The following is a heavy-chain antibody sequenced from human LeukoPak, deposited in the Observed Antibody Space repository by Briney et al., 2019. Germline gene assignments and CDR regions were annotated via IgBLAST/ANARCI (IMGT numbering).Heavy chain of an antibody. CDR2: ISHSGST. V-gene: IGHV4-59*08. CDR3: AKGAGPPWFDP. J-gene: IGHJ5*02. D-gene: IGHD6-19*01. CDR1: GGSITSYY. Sequence: PSETLSLTCSVSGGSITSYYWNWIRQPPGKGLEWIGYISHSGSTNYNPSLTSRVTISIDMSKNQFSMKLSSVTAADTAVYYCAKGAGPPWFDPWGQGTLVTVSS.